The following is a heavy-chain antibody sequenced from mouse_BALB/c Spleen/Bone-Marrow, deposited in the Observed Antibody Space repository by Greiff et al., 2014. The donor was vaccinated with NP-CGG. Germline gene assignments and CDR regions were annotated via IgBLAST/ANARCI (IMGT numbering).Heavy chain of an antibody. D-gene: IGHD2-3*01. V-gene: IGHV14-3*02. CDR3: AHDAPFAY. Sequence: VQLKQSGAELVKPGASVKLSCTTSGFNIKDTYIHWVKQRPEQGLEWIGRIDPANGNTKYDPEFQGKTTITADTSSNTAYLHLSSLTSEDTAVYSCAHDAPFAYWGQGTLVTVSA. CDR2: IDPANGNT. J-gene: IGHJ3*01. CDR1: GFNIKDTY.